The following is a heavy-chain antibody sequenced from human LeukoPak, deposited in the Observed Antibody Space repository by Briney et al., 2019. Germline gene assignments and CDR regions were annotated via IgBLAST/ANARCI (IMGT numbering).Heavy chain of an antibody. CDR1: GFTFSSYA. CDR2: ISYDGSNK. V-gene: IGHV3-30-3*01. J-gene: IGHJ4*02. Sequence: GGSLRLSCAASGFTFSSYAMHWVRQAPGKGLEGVAVISYDGSNKYYADSVKGRFTISRDNSKNTLYLQMNSLRAEDTAVYYCARDPSMESGVYYFDYWGQGTLVTVSS. D-gene: IGHD2/OR15-2a*01. CDR3: ARDPSMESGVYYFDY.